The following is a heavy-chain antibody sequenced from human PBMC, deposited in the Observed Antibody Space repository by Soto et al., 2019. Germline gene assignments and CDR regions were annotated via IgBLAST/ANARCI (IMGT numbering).Heavy chain of an antibody. V-gene: IGHV4-59*08. CDR1: GGSISSYY. CDR2: VYFSGST. Sequence: SETLSLTCTLSGGSISSYYWSWIRQPPGKGLEWIGYVYFSGSTNYNPSLKSRVTISVDTSKNQFSLNLSPVTAADTAIYYCARHSSGSSFDPWGQGTLVTVSS. CDR3: ARHSSGSSFDP. D-gene: IGHD3-10*01. J-gene: IGHJ5*02.